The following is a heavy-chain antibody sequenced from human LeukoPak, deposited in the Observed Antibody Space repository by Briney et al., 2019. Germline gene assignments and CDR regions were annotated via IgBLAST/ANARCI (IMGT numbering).Heavy chain of an antibody. D-gene: IGHD4-23*01. CDR1: GYTFTSNY. V-gene: IGHV1-46*01. CDR3: ASKRGGNSADYFDY. Sequence: ASVKVSCKAFGYTFTSNYMHWVRQAPGQGPEWMGVISPSGGSTTYAQKFQGRVTLTRDMSTSTDYLELSSLRSDDTAVYYCASKRGGNSADYFDYWGQGTLVTVSS. J-gene: IGHJ4*02. CDR2: ISPSGGST.